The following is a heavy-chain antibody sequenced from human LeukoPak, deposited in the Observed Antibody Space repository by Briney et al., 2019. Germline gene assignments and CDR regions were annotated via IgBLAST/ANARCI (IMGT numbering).Heavy chain of an antibody. CDR2: ISGSGDST. J-gene: IGHJ4*02. V-gene: IGHV3-23*01. D-gene: IGHD5/OR15-5a*01. CDR1: GITFSSYG. Sequence: GGSLRLSCAASGITFSSYGMSWVRQAPGKGLEWVSTISGSGDSTYYADSVKGRFTISRDNAKNSLYLQMNTLRAEDTAVYYCARDLPDHWGQGTLVTVSS. CDR3: ARDLPDH.